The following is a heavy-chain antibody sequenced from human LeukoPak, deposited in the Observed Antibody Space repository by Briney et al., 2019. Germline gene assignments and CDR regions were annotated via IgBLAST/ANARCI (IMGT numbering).Heavy chain of an antibody. CDR1: GFTFSSYA. V-gene: IGHV3-23*01. CDR3: AKRIAVAGNFDY. J-gene: IGHJ4*02. D-gene: IGHD6-19*01. CDR2: ISGSGGST. Sequence: GGSLRLSCAASGFTFSSYAMSWVRQAPGKGLEWVSAISGSGGSTYYADSVKGRLTISRDNSKNTLYLQMNSLRAEDTAVYYCAKRIAVAGNFDYWGQGTLVTVSS.